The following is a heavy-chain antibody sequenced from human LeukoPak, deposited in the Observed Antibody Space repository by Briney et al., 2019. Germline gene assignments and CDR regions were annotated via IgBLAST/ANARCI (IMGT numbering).Heavy chain of an antibody. CDR1: GFTFSDYY. J-gene: IGHJ4*02. V-gene: IGHV3-11*01. D-gene: IGHD3-10*01. CDR2: ISSGDTV. CDR3: ARDSGSDYYSSAGY. Sequence: GGSLRLSCAASGFTFSDYYMSWIRQAPGKGLEWVSYISSGDTVYYADSVKGRFTISRVNAKNSLFLQMNSLRAEDTAVYYCARDSGSDYYSSAGYWGQGTLVTVSS.